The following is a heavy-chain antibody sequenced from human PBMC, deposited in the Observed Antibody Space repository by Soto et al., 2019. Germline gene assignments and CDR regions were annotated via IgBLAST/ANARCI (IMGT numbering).Heavy chain of an antibody. V-gene: IGHV3-48*01. CDR2: ISSSISTI. CDR1: GLTITRYS. CDR3: AGDQGPNYMAV. Sequence: GGSLRLSCAASGLTITRYSMKWVRGAPERGIEWFSYISSSISTIDYADSVKGRFTISRDNAKNSVYLQMNSLRAEDTAVYYCAGDQGPNYMAVWGKGTTVTVSS. J-gene: IGHJ6*03.